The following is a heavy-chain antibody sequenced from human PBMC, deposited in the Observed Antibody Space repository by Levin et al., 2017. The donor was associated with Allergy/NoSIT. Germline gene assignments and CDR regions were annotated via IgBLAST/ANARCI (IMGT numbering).Heavy chain of an antibody. J-gene: IGHJ4*02. D-gene: IGHD3-10*01. V-gene: IGHV4-59*01. CDR2: IYYSGST. Sequence: SQTLSLTCTVSGGSISSYYWSWIRQPPGKGLEWIGYIYYSGSTNYNPSLKSRVTISVDTSKNQFSLKLSSVTAADTAVYYCARGDYYGSGSPPFDYWGQGTLVTVSS. CDR1: GGSISSYY. CDR3: ARGDYYGSGSPPFDY.